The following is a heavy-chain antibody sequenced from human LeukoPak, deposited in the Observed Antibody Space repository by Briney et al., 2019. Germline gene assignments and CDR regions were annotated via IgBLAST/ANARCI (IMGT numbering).Heavy chain of an antibody. D-gene: IGHD3-10*01. J-gene: IGHJ5*02. V-gene: IGHV1-18*01. CDR1: GYAYSTSA. Sequence: ASVNVSCKASGYAYSTSAITWVRQAPGQGLECMGWINSFRGNTHYAQKFQGRVTMTTDTSTTTAYMELRSLRTDDTAVYYCARVGMWSGELHNWFDPWGQGTLVTVSS. CDR2: INSFRGNT. CDR3: ARVGMWSGELHNWFDP.